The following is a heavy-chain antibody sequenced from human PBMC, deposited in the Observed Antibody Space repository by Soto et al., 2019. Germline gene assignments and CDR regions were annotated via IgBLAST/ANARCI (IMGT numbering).Heavy chain of an antibody. CDR3: VRIKRSSGWNNWFDP. CDR1: GFSPRTSGMR. Sequence: GSGPSPVNPTKTPPLTCTFSGFSPRTSGMRVSRGRPPPGKALEWLARIDWDDDKFHSTSLRTRLTISKDTSKNQVVLTMTNLDPVDTATYYCVRIKRSSGWNNWFDPWGQGTMVTASS. D-gene: IGHD6-19*01. CDR2: IDWDDDK. J-gene: IGHJ5*02. V-gene: IGHV2-70*04.